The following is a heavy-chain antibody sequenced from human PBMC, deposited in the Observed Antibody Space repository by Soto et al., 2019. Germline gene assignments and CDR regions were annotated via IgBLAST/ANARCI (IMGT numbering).Heavy chain of an antibody. CDR2: IFSSGST. J-gene: IGHJ6*02. Sequence: SETLSLTCTVSGGSINTFYWSWVRQPAGKGLEWIGRIFSSGSTSFNPSLESRVAMSVDTSKNHFSLNLSSVTAADTAVYYCARLSFLNYYGMDVWGQGTTVTVSS. CDR1: GGSINTFY. CDR3: ARLSFLNYYGMDV. V-gene: IGHV4-4*07. D-gene: IGHD3-16*02.